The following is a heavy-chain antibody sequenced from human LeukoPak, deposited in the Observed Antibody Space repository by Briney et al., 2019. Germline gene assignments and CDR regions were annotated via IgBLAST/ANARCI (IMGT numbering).Heavy chain of an antibody. V-gene: IGHV3-30*02. Sequence: GGSLRLSCAASGFTFSSYGMHWVCQAPGKGLEWVAFIRYDGSNKYYADSVKGRFTISRDNSKNTLYLQMNSLRAEDTAVYYCAKDHRAYCGGDCVDFDYWGQGTLVTASS. D-gene: IGHD2-21*02. J-gene: IGHJ4*02. CDR2: IRYDGSNK. CDR1: GFTFSSYG. CDR3: AKDHRAYCGGDCVDFDY.